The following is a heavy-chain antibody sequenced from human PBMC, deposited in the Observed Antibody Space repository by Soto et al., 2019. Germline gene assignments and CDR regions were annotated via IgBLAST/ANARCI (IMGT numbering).Heavy chain of an antibody. V-gene: IGHV3-30-3*01. D-gene: IGHD2-2*01. CDR2: ISYDGSNK. CDR1: GFTFSSYA. J-gene: IGHJ4*02. CDR3: ARVRRKGIVVVPAADGYSSGWPHDY. Sequence: GGSLRLSCAASGFTFSSYAMHWVRQAPGKGLEWVAVISYDGSNKYYADSVKGRFTISRDNSKNTLYLQMNSLRAEDTAVYYCARVRRKGIVVVPAADGYSSGWPHDYWGQGTLVTVSS.